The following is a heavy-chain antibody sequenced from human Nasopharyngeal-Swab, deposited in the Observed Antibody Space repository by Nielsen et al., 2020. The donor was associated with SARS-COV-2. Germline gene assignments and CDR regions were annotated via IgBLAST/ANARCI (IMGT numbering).Heavy chain of an antibody. CDR3: ARMGIAVAERSYYFDY. V-gene: IGHV3-30-3*01. D-gene: IGHD6-19*01. J-gene: IGHJ4*02. Sequence: VRQAPGKGLEWVAVISYDGSNKYYADSVKGRFTISRDNSKNSLYLQMNSLRAEDTAVYYCARMGIAVAERSYYFDYWGQGTLVTVSS. CDR2: ISYDGSNK.